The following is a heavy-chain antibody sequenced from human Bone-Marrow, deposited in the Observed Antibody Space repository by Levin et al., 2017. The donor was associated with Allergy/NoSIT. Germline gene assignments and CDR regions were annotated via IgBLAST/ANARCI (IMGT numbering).Heavy chain of an antibody. V-gene: IGHV3-13*01. D-gene: IGHD3-22*01. CDR3: ARASNYYHSSGSGYFAL. CDR2: IDSAGGS. Sequence: PGGSLRLSCVTSGFSFSDHDMHWVRQPIGKGLEWVSAIDSAGGSFYPVSVKGRFTIFRDNAKNSLYLQMNSLRAGDTAVYFCARASNYYHSSGSGYFALWGRGTLVTVSS. CDR1: GFSFSDHD. J-gene: IGHJ2*01.